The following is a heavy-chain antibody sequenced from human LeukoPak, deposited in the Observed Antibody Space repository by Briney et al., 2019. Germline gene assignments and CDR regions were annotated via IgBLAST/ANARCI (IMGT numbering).Heavy chain of an antibody. J-gene: IGHJ3*02. CDR1: GFTFSNYW. D-gene: IGHD4-23*01. V-gene: IGHV3-7*04. CDR2: IKQDGSEK. CDR3: ARDRTVVTKYDAFDI. Sequence: GGSLRLSCAASGFTFSNYWMTWVRQAPGKGLEWVVNIKQDGSEKYYVDSVKGRFTISRDNAKNSLFLQMNSLRAEDTAVYYCARDRTVVTKYDAFDIWGQGTMVTVSS.